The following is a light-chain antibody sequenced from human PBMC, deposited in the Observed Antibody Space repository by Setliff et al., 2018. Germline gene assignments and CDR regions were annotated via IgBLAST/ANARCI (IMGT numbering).Light chain of an antibody. CDR2: DAS. V-gene: IGLV2-14*01. J-gene: IGLJ1*01. CDR1: SSDVGGYNY. Sequence: QSVLTQPASVSGSPGQSITISCTGTSSDVGGYNYVSWYQQHPGKAPKLMIYDASNRPSGVSNRFSGSKSGNTASLTISGLQAEDEADYYCCSYTISSTRVFGTGTKVTVL. CDR3: CSYTISSTRV.